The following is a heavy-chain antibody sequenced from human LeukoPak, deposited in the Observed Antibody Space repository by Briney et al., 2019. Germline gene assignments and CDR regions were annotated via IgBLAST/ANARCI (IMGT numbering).Heavy chain of an antibody. Sequence: SETLSLTCAVYGGSFSGYYWSWIRQPPGKGLEWIGEIYHSGSTNYNPSLKSRVTISVDKSKNQFSLKLSSVTAADTAVYYCASMDYYDSSDYFDYWGQGTLVTVSS. CDR2: IYHSGST. D-gene: IGHD3-22*01. V-gene: IGHV4-34*01. CDR3: ASMDYYDSSDYFDY. CDR1: GGSFSGYY. J-gene: IGHJ4*02.